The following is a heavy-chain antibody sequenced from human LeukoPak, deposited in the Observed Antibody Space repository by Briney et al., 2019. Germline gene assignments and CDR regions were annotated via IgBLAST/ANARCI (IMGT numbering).Heavy chain of an antibody. D-gene: IGHD7-27*01. V-gene: IGHV3-74*01. Sequence: GGSLRLSCAASGFTLSSYWMHWVRQAPGKGLVWVSRIDTDGSSTNYADSVKGRFTISKDNAENTLYLEMKSLRAEDTAVYYCTRGLWGIDYWGQGALVTVSS. CDR3: TRGLWGIDY. J-gene: IGHJ4*02. CDR1: GFTLSSYW. CDR2: IDTDGSST.